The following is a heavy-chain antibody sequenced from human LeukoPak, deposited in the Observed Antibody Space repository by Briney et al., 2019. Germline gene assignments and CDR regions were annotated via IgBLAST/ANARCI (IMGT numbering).Heavy chain of an antibody. CDR3: ARDRRGSFDY. D-gene: IGHD1-26*01. CDR1: GFTFSSYA. Sequence: QPGTSLRLSCAASGFTFSSYAMHWVRPAPGKGLEWVAVISYDGSNKYYADSVKGRFTISRDNSKNTLYLQMNSLRAEDTAVYYCARDRRGSFDYWGQGTLVTVSS. V-gene: IGHV3-30-3*01. CDR2: ISYDGSNK. J-gene: IGHJ4*02.